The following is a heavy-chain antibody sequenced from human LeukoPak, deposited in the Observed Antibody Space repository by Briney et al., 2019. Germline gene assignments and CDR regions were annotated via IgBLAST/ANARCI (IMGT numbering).Heavy chain of an antibody. CDR2: IYYSGST. CDR3: AREPRYGSGSYYNYMDV. V-gene: IGHV4-38-2*02. Sequence: TSETLSLTCAVSGYSISTGYFWAWIRPPPGKGLEWIGYIYYSGSTYYNPSLKSRVTISVDTSKNQFSLKLSSVTAADTAVYYCAREPRYGSGSYYNYMDVWGKGTTVTVSS. D-gene: IGHD3-10*01. CDR1: GYSISTGYF. J-gene: IGHJ6*03.